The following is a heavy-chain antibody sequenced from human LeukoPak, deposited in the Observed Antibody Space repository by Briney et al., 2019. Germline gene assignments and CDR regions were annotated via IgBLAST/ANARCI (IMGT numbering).Heavy chain of an antibody. Sequence: SETLSLTCTVSGGSISSYYWSWIRQPPGKGLEWIGYIYYSGSTNYNPSLKSRVTISVDTSKNQFSLKLSSVTAADTAVYYCAREGHSSGWSAFDYWGQGTLVTVSS. CDR1: GGSISSYY. D-gene: IGHD6-19*01. CDR3: AREGHSSGWSAFDY. CDR2: IYYSGST. J-gene: IGHJ4*02. V-gene: IGHV4-59*01.